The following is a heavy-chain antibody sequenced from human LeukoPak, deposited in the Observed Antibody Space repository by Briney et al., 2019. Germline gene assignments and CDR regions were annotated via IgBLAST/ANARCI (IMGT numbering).Heavy chain of an antibody. V-gene: IGHV3-33*08. CDR3: ARDNIVVVPAAITNWFDP. Sequence: GGSLRLSCAASGFTFSAYAVMRVRQAPGKGLEWVAVIWYDGSNKYYADSVKGRFTISRDNSKNTLYLQMNSLRAEDTAVYYCARDNIVVVPAAITNWFDPWGQGTLVTVSS. CDR2: IWYDGSNK. J-gene: IGHJ5*02. D-gene: IGHD2-2*01. CDR1: GFTFSAYA.